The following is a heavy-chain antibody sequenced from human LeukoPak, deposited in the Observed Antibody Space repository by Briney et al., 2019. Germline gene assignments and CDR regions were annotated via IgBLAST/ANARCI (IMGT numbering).Heavy chain of an antibody. CDR1: GFTFSSYW. Sequence: PGGSLRLSCAASGFTFSSYWMSWVRQAPGKGLEWVANIKQDGSEKCYVDSVKGRFTISRDNAKNSLYLQMNSLRAEDTAVYYCAREGSGWYWSYYYYGMDVWGKGTTVTVSS. CDR2: IKQDGSEK. J-gene: IGHJ6*04. CDR3: AREGSGWYWSYYYYGMDV. D-gene: IGHD6-19*01. V-gene: IGHV3-7*03.